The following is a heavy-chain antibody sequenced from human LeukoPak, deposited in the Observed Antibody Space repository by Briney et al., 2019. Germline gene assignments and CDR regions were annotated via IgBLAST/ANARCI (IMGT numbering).Heavy chain of an antibody. Sequence: ASVKVSCKASGYTFTGYYMHWVRQAPGQGLEWMGWINPSSGDTKYAQKFQGRVTVTRDTSISTVYMELSRLRSDDTAVYYCARNDIEATYDYWGQGPLVTVSS. D-gene: IGHD5-12*01. CDR3: ARNDIEATYDY. CDR1: GYTFTGYY. J-gene: IGHJ4*02. V-gene: IGHV1-2*02. CDR2: INPSSGDT.